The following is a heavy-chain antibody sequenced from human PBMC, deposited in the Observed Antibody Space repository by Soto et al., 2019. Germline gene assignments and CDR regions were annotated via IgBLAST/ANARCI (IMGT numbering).Heavy chain of an antibody. D-gene: IGHD6-13*01. CDR3: TRSIITTAGTEAFDL. Sequence: QVQLVQSGAEVKKPGASVRVSCKASGYTFTSYYIHWVRQAPGQGPEWMGMISPSSGGTDYAQKFQGRVTMLRDTSTSTVYMELSSLRSENTSVYFCTRSIITTAGTEAFDLWGQGTLVTVSS. J-gene: IGHJ3*01. V-gene: IGHV1-46*03. CDR2: ISPSSGGT. CDR1: GYTFTSYY.